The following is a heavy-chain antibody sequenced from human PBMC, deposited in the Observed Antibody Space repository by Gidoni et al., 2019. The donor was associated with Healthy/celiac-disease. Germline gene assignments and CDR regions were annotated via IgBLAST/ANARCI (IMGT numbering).Heavy chain of an antibody. CDR2: INPSGST. CDR3: AREHTIYYYMDV. CDR1: GGSFSGYY. Sequence: QVQLQQWGAGLLKPSETLSLTCAVYGGSFSGYYWSWIRQPPGKGLEWIGGINPSGSTNYNPSLKSRVTISVDTSKNQFSLKLSSVTAADTAVYYCAREHTIYYYMDVWGKGTTVTVSS. J-gene: IGHJ6*03. D-gene: IGHD2-21*01. V-gene: IGHV4-34*01.